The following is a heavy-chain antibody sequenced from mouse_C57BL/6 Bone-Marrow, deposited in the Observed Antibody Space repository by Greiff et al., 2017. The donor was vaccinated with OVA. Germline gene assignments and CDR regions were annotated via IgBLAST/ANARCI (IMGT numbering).Heavy chain of an antibody. V-gene: IGHV1-55*01. CDR2: IYPGSGST. Sequence: QVHVKQPGAELVKPGASVKMSCKASGYTFTSYWITWVKQRPGQGLEWIGDIYPGSGSTNYNEKFKSKATLTVDTSSSTAYMQLSSLTSEDSAVYYCAKLGRPLFDYWGQGTTLTVSS. CDR1: GYTFTSYW. J-gene: IGHJ2*01. CDR3: AKLGRPLFDY. D-gene: IGHD4-1*01.